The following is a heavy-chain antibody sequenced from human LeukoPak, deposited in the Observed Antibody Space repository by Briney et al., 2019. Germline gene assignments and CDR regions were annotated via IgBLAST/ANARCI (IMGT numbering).Heavy chain of an antibody. CDR2: INSDGSST. CDR1: GFTFSSYW. CDR3: ARVVVDTAMVFDY. V-gene: IGHV3-74*01. Sequence: GGSLRLSCAASGFTFSSYWMRWVRQAPGKGLVWVSRINSDGSSTSYADSVKGRFTISRDNAKNTLYLQMNSLRAEDTAVYYCARVVVDTAMVFDYWGQGTLVTVSS. D-gene: IGHD5-18*01. J-gene: IGHJ4*02.